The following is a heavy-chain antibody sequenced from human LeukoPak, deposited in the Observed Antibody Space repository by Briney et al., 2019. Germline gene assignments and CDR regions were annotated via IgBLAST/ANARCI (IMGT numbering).Heavy chain of an antibody. CDR3: GTQASYSAASIDQ. Sequence: ASVKVSCKASRNTFTGNYMHWVRQAPGQGLEWMGWINPDSGGTNYAQKFQGRVTMTTDMSISTAYMDLSRLRSDDTAVYYCGTQASYSAASIDQWGQGTLVTVSS. V-gene: IGHV1-2*02. CDR1: RNTFTGNY. CDR2: INPDSGGT. D-gene: IGHD6-13*01. J-gene: IGHJ4*02.